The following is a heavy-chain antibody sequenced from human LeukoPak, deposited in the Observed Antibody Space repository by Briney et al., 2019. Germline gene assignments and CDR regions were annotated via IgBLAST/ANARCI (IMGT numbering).Heavy chain of an antibody. D-gene: IGHD6-13*01. Sequence: GGSLRLSCAASGFTFSSYNMNWVRQAPGKGLEWVSAISSSDAYIYYADSVKGRFTISRDNAKNPLYLQMNSLRAEDTAVYYCAKRGIAAAASFDYWGQGTLVTVSS. CDR2: ISSSDAYI. CDR1: GFTFSSYN. V-gene: IGHV3-21*01. CDR3: AKRGIAAAASFDY. J-gene: IGHJ4*02.